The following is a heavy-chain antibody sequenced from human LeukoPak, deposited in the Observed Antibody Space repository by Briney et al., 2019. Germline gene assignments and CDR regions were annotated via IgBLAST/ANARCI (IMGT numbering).Heavy chain of an antibody. J-gene: IGHJ3*02. CDR1: GFTFSSYA. Sequence: GGSLRLSCAAPGFTFSSYAMSWVRQAPGKRLEWVSAISGSGGSTYYADSVKGRFTISRDNSKNTLYLQMNSLRAEDTAVYYCAKVIVHGSVSRVRSHDAFDIGGQGTMVTVSS. D-gene: IGHD3-10*01. CDR2: ISGSGGST. CDR3: AKVIVHGSVSRVRSHDAFDI. V-gene: IGHV3-23*01.